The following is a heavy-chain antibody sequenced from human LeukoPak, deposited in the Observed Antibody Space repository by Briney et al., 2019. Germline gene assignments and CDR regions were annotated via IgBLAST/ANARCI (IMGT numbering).Heavy chain of an antibody. CDR1: GFTVITND. V-gene: IGHV3-53*01. CDR3: ARGVEPLAANTLAY. D-gene: IGHD1-14*01. CDR2: LYSDGNT. Sequence: GGPLRLSCAVSGFTVITNDMTWVRQATGKGVEWVSVLYSDGNTKYADSVQGRFTISRDNSKNTLYLEMNSLSPDDTAVYYCARGVEPLAANTLAYWGQGTLVTVSS. J-gene: IGHJ4*02.